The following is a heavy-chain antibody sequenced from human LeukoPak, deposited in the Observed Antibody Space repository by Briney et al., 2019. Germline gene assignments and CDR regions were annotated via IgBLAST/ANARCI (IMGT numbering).Heavy chain of an antibody. V-gene: IGHV1-2*02. D-gene: IGHD6-13*01. J-gene: IGHJ4*02. CDR1: GYTFTGYY. CDR2: VNPNSGDT. Sequence: ASVKVSCRASGYTFTGYYILWVRQAPGQGLEWMGWVNPNSGDTYYAQKFQGRVTMTRDTSISTAYIELSRLRSDDTAVYYCTRVRDSSWGSTSFDYWGQGTLVTVTS. CDR3: TRVRDSSWGSTSFDY.